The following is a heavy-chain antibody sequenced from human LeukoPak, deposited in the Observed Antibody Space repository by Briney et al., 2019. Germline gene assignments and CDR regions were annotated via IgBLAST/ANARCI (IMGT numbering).Heavy chain of an antibody. D-gene: IGHD2-2*01. CDR1: GGSFSGYY. V-gene: IGHV4-34*01. CDR2: INHSGST. Sequence: PSETLSLTCAVYGGSFSGYYWSWIRQPPGEGLEWIGEINHSGSTNYNPSLKSRVTISVDTSKNQFSLKLSSVTAADTVVYYCARRRRVVVPAAINWFDPWGQGTLVTVSS. J-gene: IGHJ5*02. CDR3: ARRRRVVVPAAINWFDP.